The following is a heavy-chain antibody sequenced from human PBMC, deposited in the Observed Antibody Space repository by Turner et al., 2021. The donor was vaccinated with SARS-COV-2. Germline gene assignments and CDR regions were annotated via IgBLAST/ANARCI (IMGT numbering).Heavy chain of an antibody. D-gene: IGHD3-10*01. V-gene: IGHV3-23*01. CDR1: GLTLSTYG. Sequence: EVQLLESGGGLVQSGGSRTLSCAASGLTLSTYGLSWVRQAPGKGLEWVSTILSTFHTYYADSVNGRFTISRDNSDNMLFLQMNSLGAEDTAKYYCAKDHYGSNDYWGQGTLVTVSS. CDR2: ILSTFHT. CDR3: AKDHYGSNDY. J-gene: IGHJ4*02.